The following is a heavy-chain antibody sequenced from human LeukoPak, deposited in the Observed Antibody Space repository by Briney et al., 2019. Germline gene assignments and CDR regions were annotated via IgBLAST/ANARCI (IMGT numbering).Heavy chain of an antibody. Sequence: GGSLRLSCAASGFTFTSYWMSWVGQAPGQGLEWVANIKQDGGAKYYVDSVKGRFTISRDNAKNSLYLQMNSLRAEDTAVYYCARGINYYDTSFIDYWGQGTLVTVSS. D-gene: IGHD3-22*01. J-gene: IGHJ4*02. CDR2: IKQDGGAK. CDR3: ARGINYYDTSFIDY. CDR1: GFTFTSYW. V-gene: IGHV3-7*04.